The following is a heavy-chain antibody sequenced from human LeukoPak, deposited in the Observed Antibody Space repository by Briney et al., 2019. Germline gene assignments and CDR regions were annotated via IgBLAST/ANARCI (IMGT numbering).Heavy chain of an antibody. CDR1: EFTFSTYN. V-gene: IGHV3-21*01. CDR3: ARARLGDNWFDP. CDR2: ISSNSDSYT. Sequence: PGGSLRLSCAASEFTFSTYNMHWVRQAPGKGLEWVSTISSNSDSYTYYADSVKGRFTISRDNAKNSLYLQMNSLRAEDTAVYYCARARLGDNWFDPWGQGTLVTVSS. D-gene: IGHD4-11*01. J-gene: IGHJ5*02.